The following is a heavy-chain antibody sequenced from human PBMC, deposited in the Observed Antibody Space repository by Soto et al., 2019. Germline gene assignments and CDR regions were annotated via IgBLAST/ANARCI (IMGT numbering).Heavy chain of an antibody. Sequence: ASVKVSCKAYGYTFTGYYMHWVRQAPGQGLEWMGWINPNSGGTNYAQKFQGWVTMTRDTSISTAYMELSRLRSDDTAVYYCARDPITGTMAGEHYYYGMDVWGQGTTVTVSS. D-gene: IGHD1-7*01. J-gene: IGHJ6*02. V-gene: IGHV1-2*04. CDR3: ARDPITGTMAGEHYYYGMDV. CDR2: INPNSGGT. CDR1: GYTFTGYY.